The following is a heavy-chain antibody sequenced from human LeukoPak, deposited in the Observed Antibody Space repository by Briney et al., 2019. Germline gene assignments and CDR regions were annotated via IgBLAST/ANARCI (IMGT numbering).Heavy chain of an antibody. J-gene: IGHJ5*02. V-gene: IGHV3-15*01. CDR3: TTDSPLYSGNYYEVP. CDR2: ITTKTDGETT. Sequence: PGGSLRLSCAASGFPFSNAWMSWVRQAPGKGLEWVGRITTKTDGETTDYTAPVKGRFTISRDDSKNTLYLQLNSLKTEDAAVYYCTTDSPLYSGNYYEVPWGQGTLVTVSS. CDR1: GFPFSNAW. D-gene: IGHD1-26*01.